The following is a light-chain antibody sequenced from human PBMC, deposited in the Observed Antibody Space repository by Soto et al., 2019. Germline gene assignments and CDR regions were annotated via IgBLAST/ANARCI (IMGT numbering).Light chain of an antibody. CDR1: SSNIGSNY. J-gene: IGLJ2*01. V-gene: IGLV1-47*01. CDR3: AAWDDSLSGVV. Sequence: QSVLTQPPSASGTPGQRVTISCSGSSSNIGSNYVYWYQQLPGTVPQLLIYRNSERPSGVPDRFSGSKSGTSASLAISGRRSEDEAAYYCAAWDDSLSGVVFGGGTQLTVL. CDR2: RNS.